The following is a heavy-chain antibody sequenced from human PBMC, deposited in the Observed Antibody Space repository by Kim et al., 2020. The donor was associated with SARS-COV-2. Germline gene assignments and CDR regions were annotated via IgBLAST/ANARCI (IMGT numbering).Heavy chain of an antibody. CDR1: GGSISSSSYY. CDR2: IYYSGST. J-gene: IGHJ4*02. Sequence: SETLSLTCTVSGGSISSSSYYWGWIRQPPGKGLEWIGSIYYSGSTYYNPSLKSRVTISVDTSKNQFSLTLSSVTAADTAVYYCARRPRGSGIFDYWGQGTLVTVSS. V-gene: IGHV4-39*01. CDR3: ARRPRGSGIFDY. D-gene: IGHD6-19*01.